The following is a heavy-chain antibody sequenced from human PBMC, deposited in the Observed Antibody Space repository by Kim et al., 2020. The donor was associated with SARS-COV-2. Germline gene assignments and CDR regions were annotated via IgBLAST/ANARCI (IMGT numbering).Heavy chain of an antibody. J-gene: IGHJ6*02. CDR2: ISGSGTST. CDR3: AKDAIGMDV. V-gene: IGHV3-23*01. CDR1: GVTFSSYA. D-gene: IGHD2-2*01. Sequence: GGSLRLSCAASGVTFSSYAMSWVRQAPGEGLQWVSTISGSGTSTYYPDSVKGRFTISRDNSKNTLYLHMNSLRVEDTAVNYCAKDAIGMDVWGQGTTVTVSS.